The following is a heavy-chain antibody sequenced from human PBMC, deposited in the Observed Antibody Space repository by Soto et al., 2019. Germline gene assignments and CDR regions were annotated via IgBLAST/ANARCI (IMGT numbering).Heavy chain of an antibody. Sequence: EVQLVESGGGLVQPGGSLRLSCAASRFTVSSNYMSWVRQAPGKGLEWVSVIYSDSSTYYADSVKGRFTISRDNSKNTLYLQMNSLRAEDTAVYYCARDDGLAEAFDIWGQGTMVTVSS. CDR3: ARDDGLAEAFDI. V-gene: IGHV3-66*01. J-gene: IGHJ3*02. CDR2: IYSDSST. D-gene: IGHD4-17*01. CDR1: RFTVSSNY.